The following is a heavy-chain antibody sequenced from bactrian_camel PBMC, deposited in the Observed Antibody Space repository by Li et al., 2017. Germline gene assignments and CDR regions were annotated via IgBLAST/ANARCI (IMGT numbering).Heavy chain of an antibody. CDR1: GFTFSNYA. Sequence: LVESGGGLVQPGGSLRISCAASGFTFSNYAMSWVRQAPGKGLEWVSGIDSGSEHTYYTDSVKGRFTISRDNAKNTLYLQLNSLQTEDTAMYYCLSSLGSDEGYWGQGTQVTVS. CDR3: LSSLGSDEGY. J-gene: IGHJ4*01. CDR2: IDSGSEHT. V-gene: IGHV3S31*01. D-gene: IGHD5*01.